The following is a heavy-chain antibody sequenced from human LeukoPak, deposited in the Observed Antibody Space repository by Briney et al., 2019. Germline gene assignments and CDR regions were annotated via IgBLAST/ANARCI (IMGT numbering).Heavy chain of an antibody. D-gene: IGHD2-2*02. V-gene: IGHV3-21*01. Sequence: PGGSLRLSCAASGFTFSSYSMNWVRQAPGKGLEWVSSISSSSSYIYYADSVKGRFTISRDNAKNSLYLQMNSLRAEDTAVYYCAREYCSSTSCYRGIMGYWGQGTLVTVSS. CDR3: AREYCSSTSCYRGIMGY. CDR1: GFTFSSYS. CDR2: ISSSSSYI. J-gene: IGHJ4*02.